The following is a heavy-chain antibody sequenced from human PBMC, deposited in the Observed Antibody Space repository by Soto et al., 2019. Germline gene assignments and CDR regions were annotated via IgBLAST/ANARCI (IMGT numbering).Heavy chain of an antibody. CDR3: ARPTTVVTAELDY. J-gene: IGHJ4*02. CDR1: GFTFSSYA. D-gene: IGHD4-17*01. CDR2: ISYDGSNK. V-gene: IGHV3-30-3*01. Sequence: GGSVRLSCAASGFTFSSYAMHWVRQAPGKGLEWVAVISYDGSNKYYADSVKGRFTISRDNSKNTLYLQMNSLRAEDTAVYYCARPTTVVTAELDYWGQGTLVT.